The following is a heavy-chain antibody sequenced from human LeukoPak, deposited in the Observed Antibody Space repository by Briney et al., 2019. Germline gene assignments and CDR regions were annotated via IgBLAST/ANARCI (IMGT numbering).Heavy chain of an antibody. V-gene: IGHV3-23*01. J-gene: IGHJ3*02. CDR1: GFTFSINA. Sequence: GGSLRLSCAASGFTFSINAMSWVRQAPGKGLEWVSAISGSGGSTHYADSVKGRFTISRDNSKNTVYLQMNSLRGEDTAICYCAKGGSSWYPHAFDIWGQGTMVTVSS. CDR2: ISGSGGST. CDR3: AKGGSSWYPHAFDI. D-gene: IGHD6-13*01.